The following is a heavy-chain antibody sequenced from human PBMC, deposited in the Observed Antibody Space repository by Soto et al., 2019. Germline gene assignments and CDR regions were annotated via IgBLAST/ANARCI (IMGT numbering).Heavy chain of an antibody. D-gene: IGHD6-13*01. Sequence: SETLSLTCTVSGVSISNYYWSWIRQPPGNGLEWIGHILYTGSAKYNPSLKSRVTMSLDTSKNQFSLKLTSVAAADTAVYYCARYSSNSDWFDPWGQGTLVTVSS. J-gene: IGHJ5*02. CDR1: GVSISNYY. CDR3: ARYSSNSDWFDP. V-gene: IGHV4-59*01. CDR2: ILYTGSA.